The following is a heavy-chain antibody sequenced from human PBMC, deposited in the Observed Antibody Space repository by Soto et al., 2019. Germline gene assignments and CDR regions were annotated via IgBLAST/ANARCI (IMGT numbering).Heavy chain of an antibody. CDR1: GFTFSNSW. Sequence: GGSLRLSCAASGFTFSNSWMNWFRQAPGKGLEWVANLNPDGSETYYVDSVKGRFTISRDNANNSLFLQMNSLRAEDTAVYFCATVTRGWGQGTLVTVSS. V-gene: IGHV3-7*01. CDR2: LNPDGSET. J-gene: IGHJ4*02. CDR3: ATVTRG.